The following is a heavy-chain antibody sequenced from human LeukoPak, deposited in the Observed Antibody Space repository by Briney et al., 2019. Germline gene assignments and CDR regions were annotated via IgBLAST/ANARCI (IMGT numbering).Heavy chain of an antibody. Sequence: GGSLRLSCAASGFTFSSYAMHWVRQAPGKGLEWVAVISYDGSNKYYADSVKGRFTISRDNSKNTLYLQMNSLRAEDTAVYYCARDIAVQLWLSDYYYYGMDVWGQGTTVTVSS. CDR3: ARDIAVQLWLSDYYYYGMDV. CDR2: ISYDGSNK. V-gene: IGHV3-30-3*01. CDR1: GFTFSSYA. J-gene: IGHJ6*02. D-gene: IGHD5-18*01.